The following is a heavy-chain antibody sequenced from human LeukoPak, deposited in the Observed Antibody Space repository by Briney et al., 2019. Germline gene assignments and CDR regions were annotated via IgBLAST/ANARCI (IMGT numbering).Heavy chain of an antibody. CDR3: ARSPSSSVSWFDP. J-gene: IGHJ5*02. V-gene: IGHV3-21*01. D-gene: IGHD6-6*01. CDR2: ISSSDRYI. Sequence: GGSLRLSCAASGFTFSSYSMNWVRQAPGKGLEWVSSISSSDRYIYYADSVKGRFTISRDNAKNSLYLQMNSLRAEDTAMDDCARSPSSSVSWFDPWGQGTLVTVSS. CDR1: GFTFSSYS.